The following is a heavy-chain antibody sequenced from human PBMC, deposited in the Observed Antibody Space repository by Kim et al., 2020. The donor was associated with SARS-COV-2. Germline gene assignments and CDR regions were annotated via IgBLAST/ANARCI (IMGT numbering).Heavy chain of an antibody. J-gene: IGHJ4*02. V-gene: IGHV3-30*01. Sequence: VKGRLTISSDNSKNTPSLQMNSLRAEETAMYYCARTPGYCSSTSCYTDFDYWGQGTLVTVSS. D-gene: IGHD2-2*02. CDR3: ARTPGYCSSTSCYTDFDY.